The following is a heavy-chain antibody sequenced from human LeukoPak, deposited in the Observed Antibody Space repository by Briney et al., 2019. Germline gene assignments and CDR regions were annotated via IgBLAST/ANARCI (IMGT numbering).Heavy chain of an antibody. D-gene: IGHD4/OR15-4a*01. CDR2: IKPDSGAT. Sequence: GASLNVSCKASGYTFTVHYLHWLRQAPGQGLEWMGWIKPDSGATNFAQNFQGRVTMTSDTSINTAYMELSSLTSDDTAMYYCARDHDYGPDYWGQGTLVTVSA. CDR1: GYTFTVHY. J-gene: IGHJ4*02. V-gene: IGHV1-2*02. CDR3: ARDHDYGPDY.